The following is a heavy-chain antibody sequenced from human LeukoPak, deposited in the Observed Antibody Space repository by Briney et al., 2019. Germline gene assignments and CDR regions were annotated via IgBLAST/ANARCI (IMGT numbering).Heavy chain of an antibody. V-gene: IGHV3-48*01. J-gene: IGHJ6*03. CDR2: ISSSSSTI. CDR3: ARGDYYYYMDV. CDR1: GFTFNSYS. Sequence: PGGSLRLSCAASGFTFNSYSMNWVRQAPGKGLEWVSYISSSSSTIYYADSVKGRFTISRDNAKNSLYLQMNSLRAEDTAVYYCARGDYYYYMDVWGKGTTVTVSS.